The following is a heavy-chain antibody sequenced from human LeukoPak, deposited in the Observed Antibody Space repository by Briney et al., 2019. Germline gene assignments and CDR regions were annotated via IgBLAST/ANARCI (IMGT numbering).Heavy chain of an antibody. J-gene: IGHJ6*03. CDR1: GGSFSGYY. CDR2: INHSGST. V-gene: IGHV4-34*01. CDR3: ARCYYYGSGSYYNKKNYYYYYYMDV. Sequence: SETLSLTCAVYGGSFSGYYWSWIRQPPGKGLEWIGEINHSGSTNYNPSLKSRVTISVDTSKNQFSLKLSSVTAADTAVYYCARCYYYGSGSYYNKKNYYYYYYMDVWGKGTTVTISS. D-gene: IGHD3-10*01.